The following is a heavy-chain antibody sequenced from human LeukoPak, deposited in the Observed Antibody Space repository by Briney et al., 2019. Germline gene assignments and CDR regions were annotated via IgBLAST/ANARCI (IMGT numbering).Heavy chain of an antibody. CDR3: ARFTKDSSSSSGYYFDY. D-gene: IGHD6-13*01. V-gene: IGHV4-4*07. CDR2: IYTSGST. Sequence: SETLSLTCTVSGGSITIHYWSWLRQPAGKGLEWIGRIYTSGSTSYNPSLRSRLTMSVDTSKNQFSLNLSSVTAADTAVYYCARFTKDSSSSSGYYFDYWGQGTLVTVSS. J-gene: IGHJ4*02. CDR1: GGSITIHY.